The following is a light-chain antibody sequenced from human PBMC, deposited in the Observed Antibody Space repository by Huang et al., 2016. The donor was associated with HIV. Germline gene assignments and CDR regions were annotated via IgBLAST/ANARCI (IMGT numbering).Light chain of an antibody. CDR3: QQSYRTPPYT. CDR1: QSIVNY. V-gene: IGKV1-39*01. CDR2: GAS. J-gene: IGKJ2*01. Sequence: DIQMTQSPSSLSASVGDRVTITCRASQSIVNYLNWYQQKPGKAPKLLISGASSLQSGVRSRFSGSGSGTDFTLTISSLQPEDFATYYCQQSYRTPPYTFGQGTKLEIK.